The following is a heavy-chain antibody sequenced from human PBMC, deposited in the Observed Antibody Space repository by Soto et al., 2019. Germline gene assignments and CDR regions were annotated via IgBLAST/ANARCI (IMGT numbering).Heavy chain of an antibody. D-gene: IGHD4-4*01. CDR1: GYNFPSYW. CDR2: IDPSDSYT. J-gene: IGHJ6*02. V-gene: IGHV5-10-1*01. Sequence: GESLKISCKGSGYNFPSYWISWVRQMPGKGLEWMGRIDPSDSYTNYSPSFQGHVTISADKSISAAYLQWSSLKASDTAMYYCARQGTTDYFYYSGLDVWGQGTTVTVSS. CDR3: ARQGTTDYFYYSGLDV.